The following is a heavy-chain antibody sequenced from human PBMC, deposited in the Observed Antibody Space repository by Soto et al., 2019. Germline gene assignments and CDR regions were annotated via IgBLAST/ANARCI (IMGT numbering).Heavy chain of an antibody. CDR3: ARYIVVVVAAVYYFDY. CDR1: GFTFSSYA. J-gene: IGHJ4*02. Sequence: GGSLRLSCAASGFTFSSYAMSWVRQAPGKGLEWVSAISGSGGSTYYADSVKGRFTISRDNSKNTLYLQMNSLRAEDTAVYYCARYIVVVVAAVYYFDYWGQGTLVTVS. V-gene: IGHV3-23*01. CDR2: ISGSGGST. D-gene: IGHD2-15*01.